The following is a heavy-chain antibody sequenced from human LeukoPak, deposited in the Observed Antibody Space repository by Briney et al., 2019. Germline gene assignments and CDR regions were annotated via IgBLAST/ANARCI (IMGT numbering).Heavy chain of an antibody. CDR2: INPNSGGT. CDR3: ARERGYCSSSGCYTSDAFDI. J-gene: IGHJ3*02. Sequence: ASVKVSCKASGYTFTSYGISWVRQAPGQGLVWMGWINPNSGGTNYAPRFQGRVTMTRDTSISTAYMEVTRLRSDDTAVYYCARERGYCSSSGCYTSDAFDIWGQGTMVTVSS. V-gene: IGHV1-2*02. CDR1: GYTFTSYG. D-gene: IGHD2-2*02.